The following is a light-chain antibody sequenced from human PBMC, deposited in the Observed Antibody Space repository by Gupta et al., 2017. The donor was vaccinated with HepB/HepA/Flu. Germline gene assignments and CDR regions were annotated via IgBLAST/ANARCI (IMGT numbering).Light chain of an antibody. J-gene: IGLJ3*02. CDR3: NSYTSTSTRV. CDR1: SSDVGGYNS. Sequence: QSALTQPASVSGSPGPSITIPCTGTSSDVGGYNSVSWYQQHPGKPPKLIIYDVSDRPSGVSNRFSGSKSGNTASLTISGLQAEDEADYYCNSYTSTSTRVFGGGTKLTVL. CDR2: DVS. V-gene: IGLV2-14*03.